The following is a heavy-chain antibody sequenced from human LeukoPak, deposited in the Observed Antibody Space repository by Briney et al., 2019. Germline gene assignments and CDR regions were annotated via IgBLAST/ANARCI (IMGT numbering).Heavy chain of an antibody. CDR1: GFTFSSYA. Sequence: GGSLRLSCAASGFTFSSYAMHWVRQAPGKGLEYVSAISSNGGSTYYANSVKGRFTISRDNSKNTLYLQMGSLRAEDMAVYYCARSPVLRYFDWFAESYYFDYWGQGTLVTVSS. CDR3: ARSPVLRYFDWFAESYYFDY. CDR2: ISSNGGST. D-gene: IGHD3-9*01. J-gene: IGHJ4*02. V-gene: IGHV3-64*01.